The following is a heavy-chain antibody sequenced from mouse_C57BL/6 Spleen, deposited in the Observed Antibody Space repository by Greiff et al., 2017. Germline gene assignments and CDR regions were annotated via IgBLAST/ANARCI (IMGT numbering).Heavy chain of an antibody. Sequence: EVQVVESGGGLVKPGGSLKLSCAASGFTFSSYAMSWVRQTPEKRLEWVATISDGGSYTYYPDNVKGRFTISRDNAKNNLYLQMSHLKSEDTAMYYCARDPLYYDYDGNWYFDVWGTGTTVTVSS. CDR3: ARDPLYYDYDGNWYFDV. D-gene: IGHD2-4*01. CDR2: ISDGGSYT. J-gene: IGHJ1*03. V-gene: IGHV5-4*01. CDR1: GFTFSSYA.